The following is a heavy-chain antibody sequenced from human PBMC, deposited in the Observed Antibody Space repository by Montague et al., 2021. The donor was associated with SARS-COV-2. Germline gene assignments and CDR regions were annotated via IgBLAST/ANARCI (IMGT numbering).Heavy chain of an antibody. V-gene: IGHV4-38-2*01. D-gene: IGHD3/OR15-3a*01. CDR3: VKVLDNRVRDF. Sequence: SETLSLTCSVSGYSISSGYYWCWLRHPPGKVLELVGGFSYIGTTYYSSCLNSPLTISLDSSKNLFSLQARAVTAADTSVYYCVKVLDNRVRDFWGQGTLVTVSS. CDR2: FSYIGTT. J-gene: IGHJ4*02. CDR1: GYSISSGYY.